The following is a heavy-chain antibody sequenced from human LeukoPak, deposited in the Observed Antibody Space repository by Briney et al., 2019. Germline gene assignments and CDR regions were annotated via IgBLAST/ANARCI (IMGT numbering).Heavy chain of an antibody. CDR3: AKSSRYCSGGSCSYWFDP. CDR2: ISGSGGST. V-gene: IGHV3-23*01. D-gene: IGHD2-15*01. Sequence: PGGSLRLSCAASGFTFSSYAMSWVRQAPGKGLEWVSAISGSGGSTYYADSVKGRFTISRDNSKNTLYLQMNSLRAEDTAVYYCAKSSRYCSGGSCSYWFDPWGQGTLVTVSS. J-gene: IGHJ5*02. CDR1: GFTFSSYA.